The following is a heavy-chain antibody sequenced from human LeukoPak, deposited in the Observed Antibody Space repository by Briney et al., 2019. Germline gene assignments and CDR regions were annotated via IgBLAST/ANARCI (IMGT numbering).Heavy chain of an antibody. CDR1: GFTFSSYG. CDR3: ARDYYGSIDY. CDR2: IWYDGSNK. V-gene: IGHV3-33*01. D-gene: IGHD3-10*01. Sequence: GGSLRLSCAASGFTFSSYGMHWVRHAPGKGLEWVAVIWYDGSNKYYADSVKGRFTISRDNSKNTLYLQMNSLRAEDTAVYYCARDYYGSIDYWGQGTLVTVSS. J-gene: IGHJ4*02.